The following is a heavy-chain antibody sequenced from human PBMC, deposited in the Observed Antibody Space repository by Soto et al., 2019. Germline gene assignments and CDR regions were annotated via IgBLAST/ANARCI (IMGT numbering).Heavy chain of an antibody. V-gene: IGHV1-18*04. CDR1: GYTFSGYS. CDR3: ARDVFCGGAQPCPAMDV. J-gene: IGHJ6*02. Sequence: ASVKVSCKASGYTFSGYSITWVRQAPGQGLEWMGRISGYNGNTNYARTLRGRLTLTTDTSTSTAYMELRSLTSDDTAVYYRARDVFCGGAQPCPAMDVWGQGTTVTVSS. CDR2: ISGYNGNT. D-gene: IGHD2-21*01.